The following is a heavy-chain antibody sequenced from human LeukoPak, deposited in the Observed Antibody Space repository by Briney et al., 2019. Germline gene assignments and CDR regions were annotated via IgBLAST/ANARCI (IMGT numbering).Heavy chain of an antibody. J-gene: IGHJ4*02. CDR2: IYYVGSI. CDR3: ARGSGGPPPGY. D-gene: IGHD4-23*01. V-gene: IGHV4-39*07. CDR1: GGSISSSSYY. Sequence: SETLSLTCTVSGGSISSSSYYWGWIRQPPGKGLEWIGSIYYVGSIYYNPSLKSRVTISVDTSKNQFSLKLSSVTAADTAVYYCARGSGGPPPGYWGQGTLVTVSS.